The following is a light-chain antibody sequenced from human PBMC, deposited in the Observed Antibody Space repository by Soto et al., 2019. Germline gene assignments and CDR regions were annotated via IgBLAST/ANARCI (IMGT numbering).Light chain of an antibody. CDR3: MQALETLSIT. J-gene: IGKJ5*01. V-gene: IGKV2-28*01. CDR1: QSLLHSNGYNY. CDR2: LGS. Sequence: SLPVTPGEPASISCRSSQSLLHSNGYNYLDWYLQKPGQSPQLLIYLGSNRSSGVPDRFSGSGSGTDFTLKISRVEAEDVGVYYCMQALETLSITFGQGTRLEI.